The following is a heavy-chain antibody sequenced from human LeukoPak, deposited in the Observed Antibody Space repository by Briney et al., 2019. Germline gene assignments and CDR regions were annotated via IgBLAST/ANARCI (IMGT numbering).Heavy chain of an antibody. V-gene: IGHV3-74*01. CDR1: GFTFSSYW. Sequence: GGSLRLSCAASGFTFSSYWMHWVRQAPGKGLVWVSRINSDGSSTNYADSVKGRFTISRDNAKNTLYLQMNSLRAEDTAVYYCVTEVSGSFPTWGQGTLVTVSS. CDR2: INSDGSST. CDR3: VTEVSGSFPT. D-gene: IGHD1-26*01. J-gene: IGHJ4*02.